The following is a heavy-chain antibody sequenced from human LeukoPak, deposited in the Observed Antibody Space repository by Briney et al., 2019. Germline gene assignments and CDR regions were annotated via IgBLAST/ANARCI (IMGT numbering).Heavy chain of an antibody. CDR3: VRDLEPERTYYDFWSGYYMGY. Sequence: ASVKVSCKASGYTFTGYYMHWVRQAPGQGLEWMGRINPNSGGTNYAQKFQGRVTMTRDTSISTAYMELSRLRSDDTAVYYCVRDLEPERTYYDFWSGYYMGYWGQGTLVTVSS. D-gene: IGHD3-3*01. V-gene: IGHV1-2*06. J-gene: IGHJ4*02. CDR2: INPNSGGT. CDR1: GYTFTGYY.